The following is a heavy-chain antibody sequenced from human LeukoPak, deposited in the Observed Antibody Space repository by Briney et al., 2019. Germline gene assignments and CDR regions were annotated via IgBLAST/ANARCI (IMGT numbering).Heavy chain of an antibody. CDR3: ATEDYSNAAGPNFDY. Sequence: ATVKISCKVSGYTSTDYYMHWVQQAPGKGLEWMGLVDPEDGETIYAEKFQGRVTITADTSTDTAYMELSSLRSEDTAVYYCATEDYSNAAGPNFDYWGQGTLVTVSS. J-gene: IGHJ4*02. CDR2: VDPEDGET. CDR1: GYTSTDYY. D-gene: IGHD4-11*01. V-gene: IGHV1-69-2*01.